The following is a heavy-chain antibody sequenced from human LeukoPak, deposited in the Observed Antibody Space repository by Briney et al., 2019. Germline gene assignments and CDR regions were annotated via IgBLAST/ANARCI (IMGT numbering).Heavy chain of an antibody. J-gene: IGHJ6*02. CDR2: ISSSSSYI. CDR1: GFTFSSYS. D-gene: IGHD2-2*01. CDR3: ARSFCSSTSCYVGGSYYYYGMDV. Sequence: RGSLRLSCAASGFTFSSYSMNWVRQAPGKGLEWVSSISSSSSYIYYADSVKGRFTISRDNAKNSLYLQMNSLRAEDTAVYYCARSFCSSTSCYVGGSYYYYGMDVWGQGTTVTVSS. V-gene: IGHV3-21*01.